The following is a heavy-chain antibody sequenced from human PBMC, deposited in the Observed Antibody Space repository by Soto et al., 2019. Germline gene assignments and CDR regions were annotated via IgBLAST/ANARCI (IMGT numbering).Heavy chain of an antibody. CDR2: ITAGGDYT. D-gene: IGHD4-4*01. J-gene: IGHJ6*02. Sequence: GSLRLSCAASGFTIDNYGMSLVRQVPGKGLEWVSGITAGGDYTYYADSVKGRLTTSRDNSRNTVFLQINSLSPDDTAVYYYAKGSIYYGIDLWGQGTTVTVSS. CDR3: AKGSIYYGIDL. V-gene: IGHV3-23*01. CDR1: GFTIDNYG.